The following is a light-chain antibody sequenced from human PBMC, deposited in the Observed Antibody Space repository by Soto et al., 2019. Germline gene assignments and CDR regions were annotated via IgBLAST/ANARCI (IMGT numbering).Light chain of an antibody. CDR1: QSVSSSK. J-gene: IGKJ2*01. CDR2: GSS. V-gene: IGKV3-20*01. Sequence: DIELTQSPGTLSLSPGDRATISCRASQSVSSSKVAWYQQKAEPAPRLLVYGSSARPNGIPDRFSGSASGTDFTLTISRLETEVFAGYYCQQYGYSPRTFGQGTKLEIK. CDR3: QQYGYSPRT.